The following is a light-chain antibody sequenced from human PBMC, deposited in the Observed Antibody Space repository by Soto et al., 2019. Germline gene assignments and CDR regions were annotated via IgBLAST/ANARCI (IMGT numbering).Light chain of an antibody. CDR3: YPYTFLPS. V-gene: IGKV3-15*01. Sequence: EVVMTQSPATLSVSPGERATLSCRASQTVSSNLAWYQQKPGQSPRLLIYGTSTRATGVPARFSGSGSGTEFTLSSSSLQYEDFAVYYCYPYTFLPSFGQGVKVE. J-gene: IGKJ1*01. CDR2: GTS. CDR1: QTVSSN.